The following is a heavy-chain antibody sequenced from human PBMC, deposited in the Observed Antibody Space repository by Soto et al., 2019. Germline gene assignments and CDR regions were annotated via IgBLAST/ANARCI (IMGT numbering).Heavy chain of an antibody. V-gene: IGHV3-48*02. CDR2: ISTSGSTI. Sequence: RQSPGKGLEWVSYISTSGSTIYYADSVKGRFTISRDNAKNSVFLQMNTLRDYVAAVYYCSREAASSWDSWGQ. J-gene: IGHJ5*02. D-gene: IGHD6-25*01. CDR3: SREAASSWDS.